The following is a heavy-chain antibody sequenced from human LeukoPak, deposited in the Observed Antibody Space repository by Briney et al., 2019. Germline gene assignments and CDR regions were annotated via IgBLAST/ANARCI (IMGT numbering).Heavy chain of an antibody. D-gene: IGHD1-26*01. CDR1: GLTFSGYW. V-gene: IGHV3-30*18. Sequence: GGSLRLSCAASGLTFSGYWMNWVRQAPGKGLEWVALISYDVSNKYYADSVKGRFTISRDNSKNTLYLQMNSLRAEDTAVYYCAKDLKWDLTDGFDYWGQGTLVTVSS. J-gene: IGHJ4*02. CDR3: AKDLKWDLTDGFDY. CDR2: ISYDVSNK.